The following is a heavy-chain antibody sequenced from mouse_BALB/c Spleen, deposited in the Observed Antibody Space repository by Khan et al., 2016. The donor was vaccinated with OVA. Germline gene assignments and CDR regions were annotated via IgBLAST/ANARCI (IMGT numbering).Heavy chain of an antibody. V-gene: IGHV1-81*01. CDR3: ARGVGYYVHFDY. Sequence: QVQLKQSGPELVKPGASVKMSCKASGYTFTCYVITWVKQRTGRGLEWIREIYHGSDNAYYNERFKGKATLTADKSSNTTYLQLSSLTSEDSAVYLCARGVGYYVHFDYWGQGTTLTGSS. D-gene: IGHD2-3*01. J-gene: IGHJ2*01. CDR1: GYTFTCYV. CDR2: IYHGSDNA.